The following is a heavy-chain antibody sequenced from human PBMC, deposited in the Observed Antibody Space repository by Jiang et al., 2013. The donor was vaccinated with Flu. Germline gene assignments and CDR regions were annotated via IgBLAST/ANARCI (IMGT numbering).Heavy chain of an antibody. CDR1: GFTFSSYG. CDR2: IWYDGSNK. CDR3: ARIFTGXHDYYGMDV. Sequence: VQLLESGGGVVQPGRSLRLSCAASGFTFSSYGMHWVRQAPGKGLEWVAVIWYDGSNKYYADSVKGRFTISRDNSKNTLYLQMNSLRAEDTAVYYCARIFTGXHDYYGMDVWGQGTTVTVSS. D-gene: IGHD3-16*01. J-gene: IGHJ6*02. V-gene: IGHV3-33*01.